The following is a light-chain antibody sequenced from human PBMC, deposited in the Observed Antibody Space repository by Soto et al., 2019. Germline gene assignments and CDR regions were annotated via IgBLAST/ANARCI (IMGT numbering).Light chain of an antibody. V-gene: IGKV1-12*01. CDR3: QHANNFPPGT. Sequence: EIQLTQSPSSLSASVGDSVTITCRASEDIRSWLGWYQQKPGEAPKLLIFAASSLQSGVPSRCSGSRFGTHFTRTITDLQPEDFATYYCQHANNFPPGTFGEGTKVEVK. CDR1: EDIRSW. CDR2: AAS. J-gene: IGKJ4*02.